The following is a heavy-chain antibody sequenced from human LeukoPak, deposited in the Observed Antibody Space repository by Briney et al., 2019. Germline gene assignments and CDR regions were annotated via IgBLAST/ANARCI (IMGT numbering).Heavy chain of an antibody. CDR1: GGSLSGYY. CDR2: INHSGST. Sequence: SETLSLTCAVYGGSLSGYYWSWIRQPPGKGLEWIGEINHSGSTNYNPSLKSRVTISVDTSKNQFSLKLSSVTAADTAVYYCARVHYSNGVLDPWGQGTLVTVSS. D-gene: IGHD3-10*01. J-gene: IGHJ5*02. CDR3: ARVHYSNGVLDP. V-gene: IGHV4-34*01.